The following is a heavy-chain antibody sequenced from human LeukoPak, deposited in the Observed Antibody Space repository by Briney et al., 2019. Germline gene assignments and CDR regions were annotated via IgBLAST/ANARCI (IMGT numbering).Heavy chain of an antibody. CDR2: LYRGGTS. V-gene: IGHV3-53*01. CDR1: GFTVSTNY. Sequence: GGSLRLSCAASGFTVSTNYMSWVRQAPGKGLEWVSVLYRGGTSYYTDSVKGRFTISRDNSKNTLFLQMNSLRVEDTAVYYCASWLTFDWQHNGGYWGQGTLVTVSS. D-gene: IGHD3-9*01. CDR3: ASWLTFDWQHNGGY. J-gene: IGHJ4*02.